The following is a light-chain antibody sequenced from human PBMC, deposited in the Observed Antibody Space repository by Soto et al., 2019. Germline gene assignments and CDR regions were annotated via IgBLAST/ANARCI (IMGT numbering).Light chain of an antibody. Sequence: EIVMTQSPATLSVSPGERATLSCGASQSVSSNLAWYQQKPGQAPRLLIYGASTRATGIPARFSGSGSGTEFTLTINSLQSEDFAVYYCQQYNNWRGAFGQGTKVEIK. CDR1: QSVSSN. V-gene: IGKV3-15*01. CDR3: QQYNNWRGA. J-gene: IGKJ1*01. CDR2: GAS.